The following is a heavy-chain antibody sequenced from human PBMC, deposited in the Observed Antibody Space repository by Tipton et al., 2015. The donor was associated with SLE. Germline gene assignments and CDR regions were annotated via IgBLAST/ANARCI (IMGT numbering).Heavy chain of an antibody. CDR3: AKDMVGYSNVLDYYYGMDV. J-gene: IGHJ6*02. CDR2: ISWNSGSI. Sequence: RSLRLSCAASGFTFDDYVMHWVRQAPGKGLEWVSGISWNSGSIDYADSVKGRFTIFRDNAKNSLYLQMNSLRAEDTALYYCAKDMVGYSNVLDYYYGMDVWGQGTTVTVSS. CDR1: GFTFDDYV. V-gene: IGHV3-9*01. D-gene: IGHD4-11*01.